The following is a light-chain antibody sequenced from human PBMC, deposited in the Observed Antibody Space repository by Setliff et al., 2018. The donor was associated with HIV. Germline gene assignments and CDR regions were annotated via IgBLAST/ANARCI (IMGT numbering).Light chain of an antibody. Sequence: QSALAQPASVSGSPGQSITISCTGTSSDIGRYNYVSWYQQYPGRGPTLVIFDVSERPSGVSNRFSGSKSGNTASLIISGLQPDDEADHYRCSYARGSTYVFDSGTKVTVL. V-gene: IGLV2-14*03. CDR2: DVS. CDR3: CSYARGSTYV. CDR1: SSDIGRYNY. J-gene: IGLJ1*01.